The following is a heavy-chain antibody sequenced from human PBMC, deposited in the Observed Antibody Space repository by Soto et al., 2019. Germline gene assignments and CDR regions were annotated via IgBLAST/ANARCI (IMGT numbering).Heavy chain of an antibody. J-gene: IGHJ6*02. CDR3: TTGSVPAAMFHYYGMDV. V-gene: IGHV3-15*07. Sequence: GGSLRLSCAASGFTFSNAWMNWVRQAPGKGLKWVGRIKSKTDGGTTDYAAPVKGRFTISSDDSKNTLYLQMNSLKTEDTAVYYCTTGSVPAAMFHYYGMDVWGQGTTVTVSS. CDR1: GFTFSNAW. CDR2: IKSKTDGGTT. D-gene: IGHD2-2*01.